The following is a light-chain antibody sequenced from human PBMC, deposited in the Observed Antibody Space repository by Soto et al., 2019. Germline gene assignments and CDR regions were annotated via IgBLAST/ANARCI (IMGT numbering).Light chain of an antibody. CDR2: KAS. J-gene: IGKJ1*01. CDR3: QQYSGIWT. Sequence: DIQMTQSPSSLSASVGDRVTITCRASQSISSYLNWYQQKPGKAPKLLIYKASSLESGVPSRFSGSESGTEFTLTISSLQPDDFATYYCQQYSGIWTFGQGTKVDIK. CDR1: QSISSY. V-gene: IGKV1-5*03.